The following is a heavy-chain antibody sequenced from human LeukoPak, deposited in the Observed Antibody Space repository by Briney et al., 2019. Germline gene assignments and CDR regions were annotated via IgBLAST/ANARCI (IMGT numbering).Heavy chain of an antibody. CDR3: ARDALRYGGYAGSDY. D-gene: IGHD5-12*01. V-gene: IGHV1-18*01. J-gene: IGHJ4*02. Sequence: ASVKLSCKASGYTVTSYGISCVRQSPGQGLEWMGWISAYNGNTNYAQKLQGRVTMTTDTSTSTAYMELRSLRSDDTAVYYCARDALRYGGYAGSDYWGQGTLATVSS. CDR2: ISAYNGNT. CDR1: GYTVTSYG.